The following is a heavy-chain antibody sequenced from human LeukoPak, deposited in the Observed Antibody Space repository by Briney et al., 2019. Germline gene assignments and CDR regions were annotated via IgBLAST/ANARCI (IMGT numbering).Heavy chain of an antibody. Sequence: PGGSLRLSCAASRFTFNTYSMNWVRQAPGKGLQWISFISSSSSTIYHADSVKGRFTISRDNAKNSLYLQMNSLRAEDTAVYYCARDRGWYFDFWGQGTLVTVSS. J-gene: IGHJ4*02. CDR1: RFTFNTYS. CDR2: ISSSSSTI. CDR3: ARDRGWYFDF. V-gene: IGHV3-48*01. D-gene: IGHD6-19*01.